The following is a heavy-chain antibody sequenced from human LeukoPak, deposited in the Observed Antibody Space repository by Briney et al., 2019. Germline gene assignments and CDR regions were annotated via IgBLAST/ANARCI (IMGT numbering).Heavy chain of an antibody. CDR3: ARRPNSSGWYY. CDR1: GGSVSSYY. D-gene: IGHD6-19*01. V-gene: IGHV4-59*02. CDR2: IYYSGST. Sequence: PSETLSLTCTVSGGSVSSYYWSWIRQPPGKGLEWIGYIYYSGSTNYNPSLKSRVTISVDTSKNQFSLKLSSVTAADTAVYYCARRPNSSGWYYFGQGTLVTVSS. J-gene: IGHJ4*02.